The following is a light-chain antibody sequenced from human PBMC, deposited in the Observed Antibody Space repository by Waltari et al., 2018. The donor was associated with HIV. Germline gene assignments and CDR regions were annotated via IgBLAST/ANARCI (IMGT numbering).Light chain of an antibody. J-gene: IGKJ1*01. CDR3: QQYDIWPPWT. V-gene: IGKV3-15*01. Sequence: IVMTQTPATVSVSPGDRATLSCRASQSVRTYLAWYQQTPGQGPRLLIYGASTRATGVPARFSATGSGTDFTLTISSLQPEDFAVYYCQQYDIWPPWTFGQGTKVEIK. CDR2: GAS. CDR1: QSVRTY.